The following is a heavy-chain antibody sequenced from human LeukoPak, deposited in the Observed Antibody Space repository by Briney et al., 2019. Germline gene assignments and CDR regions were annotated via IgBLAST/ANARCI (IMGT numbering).Heavy chain of an antibody. D-gene: IGHD5-12*01. J-gene: IGHJ4*02. V-gene: IGHV3-72*01. CDR2: IRNKATGYTT. CDR3: AGGSRGYFDY. Sequence: PGGSLRLSCAASGFTFSDLHIDWGRQAPGKGLEWVGRIRNKATGYTTDYAASVKGRFTISRDDSKNSVYLQMNNLQTEDTAVYYCAGGSRGYFDYWGQGTLVTVSS. CDR1: GFTFSDLH.